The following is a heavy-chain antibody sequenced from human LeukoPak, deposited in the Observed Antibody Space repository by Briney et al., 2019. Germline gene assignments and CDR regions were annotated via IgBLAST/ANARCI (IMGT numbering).Heavy chain of an antibody. CDR2: TYYRSQQWHS. CDR3: GRETDFGVVTN. D-gene: IGHD3-3*01. CDR1: RDSVSSNGAS. Sequence: PSQTLSLTCAISRDSVSSNGASWNWIRQSPSRGLEWLGRTYYRSQQWHSDYAPSVKGRITLNPDTSKNQFSLQLNSMTPEDTAVYYCGRETDFGVVTNWGQGTLVTVSS. J-gene: IGHJ4*02. V-gene: IGHV6-1*01.